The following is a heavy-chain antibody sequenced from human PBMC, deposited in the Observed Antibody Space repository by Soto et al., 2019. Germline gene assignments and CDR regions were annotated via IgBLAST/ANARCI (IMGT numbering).Heavy chain of an antibody. Sequence: PGGSLRLSCAASGFIFTDYSMAWIRQAPGKGLEWISYITTGGETTLYAASVEGRFTISRDNAKKALFLQMNSLRADDTAVYFCARDQQRRDGYNFDSWGQGTPVTVPS. V-gene: IGHV3-11*01. D-gene: IGHD5-12*01. CDR2: ITTGGETT. J-gene: IGHJ4*02. CDR1: GFIFTDYS. CDR3: ARDQQRRDGYNFDS.